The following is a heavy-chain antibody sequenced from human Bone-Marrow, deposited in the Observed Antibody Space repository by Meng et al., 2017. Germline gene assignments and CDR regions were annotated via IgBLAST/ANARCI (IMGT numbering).Heavy chain of an antibody. Sequence: QGQRGQSGGGVKKPGALVKVSCKPSGYYFPDYYIHWVRRAPGQGLEWMGRINPKSGDTHYAQKFQARVTMTGDTSISTAYMELSGLRSDDTAMYYCARDEDISAAGKLFGDYWGQGTLVTVSS. CDR1: GYYFPDYY. V-gene: IGHV1-2*06. CDR2: INPKSGDT. D-gene: IGHD6-25*01. CDR3: ARDEDISAAGKLFGDY. J-gene: IGHJ4*02.